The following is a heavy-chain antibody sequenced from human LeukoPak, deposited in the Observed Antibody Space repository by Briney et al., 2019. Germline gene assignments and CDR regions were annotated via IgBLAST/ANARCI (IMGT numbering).Heavy chain of an antibody. Sequence: GGSLRLSCAASGFTLSSLAMRWVRQAPGKGLEWVSSSGTRSGTKYYADSVMGRFTISRDGAMNSVSLQINSLRAEDTAVYYCLLQMTYGELSDPDFRGQGTLVTVSS. CDR2: SGTRSGTK. CDR3: LLQMTYGELSDPDF. D-gene: IGHD3-16*02. J-gene: IGHJ4*02. V-gene: IGHV3-21*01. CDR1: GFTLSSLA.